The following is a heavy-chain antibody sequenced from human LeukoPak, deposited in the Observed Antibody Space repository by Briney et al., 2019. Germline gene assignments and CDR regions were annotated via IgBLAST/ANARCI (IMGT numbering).Heavy chain of an antibody. J-gene: IGHJ3*02. CDR3: ARAQWELLNFRGAFDI. CDR1: GYTFTSYG. Sequence: GASVKVSCKASGYTFTSYGISWVRQAPGQGLVWMGWISAYNGNTNYAQKLQGRVTMTTDTSTSTAYMELRSLRSDDTAVYYCARAQWELLNFRGAFDIWGQGTMVTVSS. V-gene: IGHV1-18*01. D-gene: IGHD1-26*01. CDR2: ISAYNGNT.